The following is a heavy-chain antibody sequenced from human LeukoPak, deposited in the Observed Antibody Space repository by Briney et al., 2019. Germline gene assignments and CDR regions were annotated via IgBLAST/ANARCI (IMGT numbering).Heavy chain of an antibody. CDR2: IYTSGST. Sequence: PSQTLSLTCTVSGGSISSGSYYWSWIRQPAGKGLEWIGRIYTSGSTNYNPSLKSRVTISVDTSKNQFSLKLSSVTAADTAVYYCAREGYYYGSGSYYSAFDIWGQGTVVTVSS. D-gene: IGHD3-10*01. CDR1: GGSISSGSYY. J-gene: IGHJ3*02. CDR3: AREGYYYGSGSYYSAFDI. V-gene: IGHV4-61*02.